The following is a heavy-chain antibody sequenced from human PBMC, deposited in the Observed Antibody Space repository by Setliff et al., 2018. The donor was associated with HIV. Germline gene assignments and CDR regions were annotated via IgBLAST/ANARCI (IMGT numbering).Heavy chain of an antibody. V-gene: IGHV1-46*01. CDR1: GYTFTNYF. CDR2: IYPSDGRT. D-gene: IGHD1-26*01. Sequence: ASVKVSCKAPGYTFTNYFVHWVRQAPGQGLEWMGIIYPSDGRTTYAQEFQGRVTMTRDTSTSTVYMELSSLRSEDTAVYYCAREPSGSGNYFYFDYWGQGTLVTVSS. J-gene: IGHJ4*02. CDR3: AREPSGSGNYFYFDY.